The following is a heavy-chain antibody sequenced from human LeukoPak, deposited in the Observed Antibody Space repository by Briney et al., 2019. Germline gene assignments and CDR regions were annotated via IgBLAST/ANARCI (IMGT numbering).Heavy chain of an antibody. Sequence: PGRSLRLSCAASGFTFSSYAMHWVRQAPGKGLEWVAVISYDGSNKYYADSVKGRFTISRDNSKNTLYLQMNSLRAEDTAVYYCAREGSDTAMGSIYHYYYYGMDVWGQGTTVTVSS. CDR2: ISYDGSNK. V-gene: IGHV3-30-3*01. D-gene: IGHD5-18*01. CDR1: GFTFSSYA. J-gene: IGHJ6*02. CDR3: AREGSDTAMGSIYHYYYYGMDV.